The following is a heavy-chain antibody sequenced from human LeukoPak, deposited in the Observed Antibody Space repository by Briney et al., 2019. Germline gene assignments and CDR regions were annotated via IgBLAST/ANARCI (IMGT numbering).Heavy chain of an antibody. J-gene: IGHJ4*02. CDR2: INHSGST. D-gene: IGHD4-23*01. V-gene: IGHV4-34*01. CDR3: ARGAYNDYGGNNVFDY. CDR1: GGSFSGYY. Sequence: SETLSLTCAVYGGSFSGYYWSWIRQPPGKGLEWIGEINHSGSTNYNPSLKSRVTISVDTSKNQFSLKLSSVPAADTAVYYCARGAYNDYGGNNVFDYWGQGTLVTVSS.